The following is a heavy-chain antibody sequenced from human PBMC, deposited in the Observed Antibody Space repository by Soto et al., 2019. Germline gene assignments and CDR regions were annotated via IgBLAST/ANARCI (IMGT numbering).Heavy chain of an antibody. CDR1: GGSISIGDYY. CDR3: ARGTDPYYYGSGSPHFDY. D-gene: IGHD3-10*01. CDR2: IYYSGST. Sequence: SETLSLTCTVSGGSISIGDYYWSCIRQPPGKGLEWIGYIYYSGSTYYNPSLKSRVTISVDTSKNQFSLKLSSVTAADTAVYYCARGTDPYYYGSGSPHFDYWGRGTLVTVSS. J-gene: IGHJ4*02. V-gene: IGHV4-30-4*01.